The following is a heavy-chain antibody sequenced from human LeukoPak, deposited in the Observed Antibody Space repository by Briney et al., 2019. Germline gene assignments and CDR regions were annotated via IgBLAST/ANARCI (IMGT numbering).Heavy chain of an antibody. CDR1: GGSISSYY. D-gene: IGHD3-22*01. CDR3: ASRTMIVGSFDY. CDR2: IYYSGST. V-gene: IGHV4-59*01. J-gene: IGHJ4*02. Sequence: PSETLSLTCTVSGGSISSYYWSWIRQPPGKGLEWIGYIYYSGSTNYNPSLKSRVTISVDTSKNQFSLKLSSVTAADTAVYYCASRTMIVGSFDYWGQGTLVTVSS.